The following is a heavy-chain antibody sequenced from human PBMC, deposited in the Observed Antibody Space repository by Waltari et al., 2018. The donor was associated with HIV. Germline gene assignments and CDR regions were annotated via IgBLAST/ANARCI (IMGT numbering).Heavy chain of an antibody. CDR3: ARDRGSGNGWNYCGMDV. Sequence: EEQLVESGGGLVQPGRSLRLSCAASGFTFDKYAFHWVRQVPGRGLEGVSGMSWNSGSILYAASVKGRFTIARDNAENSLYLQMNSLEAEDSALYYCARDRGSGNGWNYCGMDVWGQGATVTVSS. V-gene: IGHV3-9*01. D-gene: IGHD3-10*01. CDR2: MSWNSGSI. J-gene: IGHJ6*02. CDR1: GFTFDKYA.